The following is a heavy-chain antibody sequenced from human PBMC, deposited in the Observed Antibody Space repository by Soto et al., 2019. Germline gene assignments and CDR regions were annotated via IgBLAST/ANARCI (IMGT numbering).Heavy chain of an antibody. CDR1: GFTLSNYA. CDR2: ISGSGSST. V-gene: IGHV3-23*01. D-gene: IGHD6-13*01. CDR3: ARARIAAATTSSLGD. J-gene: IGHJ4*02. Sequence: EVQLLESGGGLVQPGGSQRVSCAASGFTLSNYAMSWVRQAPGKGLEWVSVISGSGSSTYYANSVKGRFTISRDNSKNTLSLQVNSLRVEDTGVYYCARARIAAATTSSLGDWGQGTLVTVST.